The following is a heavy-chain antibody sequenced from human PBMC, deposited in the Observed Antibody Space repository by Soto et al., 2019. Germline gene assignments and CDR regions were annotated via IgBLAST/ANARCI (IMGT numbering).Heavy chain of an antibody. CDR1: GYSISSGYY. D-gene: IGHD2-2*01. V-gene: IGHV4-38-2*01. J-gene: IGHJ4*02. CDR3: ARGSRGFDY. Sequence: SETLSLTCAVPGYSISSGYYWGWIRQPPGKGLEWIGSIYHSGSTYYNPSLKSRGTISVDTSKNQFSLKLSSVTAADTAVYYCARGSRGFDYWGQGTLVTVSS. CDR2: IYHSGST.